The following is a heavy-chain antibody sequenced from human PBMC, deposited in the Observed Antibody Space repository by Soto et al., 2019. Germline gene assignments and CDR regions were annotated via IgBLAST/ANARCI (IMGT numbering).Heavy chain of an antibody. Sequence: EVQLVESGGGLVQPGRSLRLSCAGSGFNLDDYAMYWVRQVPGKGLEWVSSISWNSGNKVYADSVKGRFTISRDNGKNSLYLQMNSLRAEDMALYYCAKSHTSGWNYFDYWGQGTLVTVSS. CDR3: AKSHTSGWNYFDY. CDR2: ISWNSGNK. J-gene: IGHJ4*02. V-gene: IGHV3-9*03. D-gene: IGHD6-19*01. CDR1: GFNLDDYA.